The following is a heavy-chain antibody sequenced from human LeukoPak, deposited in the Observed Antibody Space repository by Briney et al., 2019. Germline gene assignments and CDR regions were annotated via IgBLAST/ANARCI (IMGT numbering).Heavy chain of an antibody. CDR2: ISGSVGST. J-gene: IGHJ4*02. D-gene: IGHD6-6*01. V-gene: IGHV3-23*01. Sequence: GGSLRLSCAASGFTVSSNYMRWVRQAPGKGLEWVSAISGSVGSTYYADSVKGRFTISRDNSKSTLYLQMNSLRAKDTAVYYCAKDLAYSSSSFFDYWGQGTLGTVSS. CDR3: AKDLAYSSSSFFDY. CDR1: GFTVSSNY.